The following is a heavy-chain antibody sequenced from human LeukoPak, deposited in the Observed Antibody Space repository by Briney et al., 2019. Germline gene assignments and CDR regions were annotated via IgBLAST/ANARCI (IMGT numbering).Heavy chain of an antibody. J-gene: IGHJ4*02. CDR2: IWSDSTNK. D-gene: IGHD4-11*01. Sequence: GKSLRLSCATSGFIFSNYAMHWVRQAPGKGLEWVAVIWSDSTNKYYSDAVKGRFAISRDDPSQMVYLQMNSLRVEDTDVYYCAKDIQRGFDYTNSLDYWGQGILVTVSS. V-gene: IGHV3-33*06. CDR3: AKDIQRGFDYTNSLDY. CDR1: GFIFSNYA.